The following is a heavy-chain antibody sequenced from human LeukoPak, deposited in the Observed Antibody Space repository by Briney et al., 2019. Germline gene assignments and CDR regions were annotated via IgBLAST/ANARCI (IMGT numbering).Heavy chain of an antibody. CDR1: GYTFTGYY. V-gene: IGHV1-2*02. J-gene: IGHJ4*02. D-gene: IGHD6-6*01. CDR3: ARDLVSGGSSVDY. CDR2: INPNSGGT. Sequence: ASVKVSCKASGYTFTGYYMHWVRQAPGQGLEWMGWINPNSGGTNYAQKFQGRVTMTRDTSISTAYMELSRLRSDDTAVYYCARDLVSGGSSVDYWGQGTLVTVSS.